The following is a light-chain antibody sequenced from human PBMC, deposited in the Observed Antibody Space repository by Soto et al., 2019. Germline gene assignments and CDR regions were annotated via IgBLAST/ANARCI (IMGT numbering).Light chain of an antibody. CDR1: QSVDSNY. CDR3: QQYSSGM. V-gene: IGKV3-20*01. CDR2: GGS. Sequence: IVLTQSPGTLSLSPGERATLSCRASQSVDSNYLAWYQQKPGQAPRLLIYGGSRRATGIPERFSGGGSGTDFPLTISRLEPEDYAFYYCQQYSSGMFGQGTKVEI. J-gene: IGKJ1*01.